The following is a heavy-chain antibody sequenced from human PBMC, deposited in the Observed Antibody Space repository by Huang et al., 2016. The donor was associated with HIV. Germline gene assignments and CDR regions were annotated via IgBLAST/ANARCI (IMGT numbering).Heavy chain of an antibody. Sequence: EVQLVESGGGLVQPGGSLTLSCAASGFTLSAYSMNWVRQTPGKVLEWVSYINNNGSKRFYAEFVKGRFTISRDNANNSLYLQMNSLRDDDTAVFYCATSYGYFPHWGQGTLVTVSS. CDR1: GFTLSAYS. J-gene: IGHJ1*01. CDR3: ATSYGYFPH. D-gene: IGHD5-18*01. V-gene: IGHV3-48*02. CDR2: INNNGSKR.